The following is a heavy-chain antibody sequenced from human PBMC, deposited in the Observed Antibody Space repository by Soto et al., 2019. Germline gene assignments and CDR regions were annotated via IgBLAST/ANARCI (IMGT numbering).Heavy chain of an antibody. V-gene: IGHV1-69*13. J-gene: IGHJ3*02. Sequence: SVNVSCKASGGTFSSYAISWVRQAPGQGLEWMGGIIPIFGTANYAQKFQGRVTITADESTSTAYMELSSLRSEDTAVYYCARVPRWLQLGDAFDIWGQGTMVTVSS. D-gene: IGHD5-12*01. CDR1: GGTFSSYA. CDR2: IIPIFGTA. CDR3: ARVPRWLQLGDAFDI.